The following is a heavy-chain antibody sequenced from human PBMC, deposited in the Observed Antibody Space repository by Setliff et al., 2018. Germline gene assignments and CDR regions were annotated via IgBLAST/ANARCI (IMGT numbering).Heavy chain of an antibody. D-gene: IGHD3-3*01. J-gene: IGHJ5*02. CDR1: GYSFTSYW. V-gene: IGHV5-51*01. CDR2: IYPGDSDT. CDR3: ARQIPKRGYYDFWSEPPNWFDP. Sequence: HGESLKISCKGSGYSFTSYWIGWVRQMPGKGLEWMGIIYPGDSDTRYSPPFQGQVTISADKSISTAYLQWSSLKASDTAMYYCARQIPKRGYYDFWSEPPNWFDPWGQGTLVTVSS.